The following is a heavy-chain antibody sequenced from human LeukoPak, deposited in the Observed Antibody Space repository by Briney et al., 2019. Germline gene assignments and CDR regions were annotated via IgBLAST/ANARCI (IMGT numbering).Heavy chain of an antibody. CDR1: GGSISSYY. CDR3: AGIAVAGTFDY. V-gene: IGHV4-59*08. J-gene: IGHJ4*02. D-gene: IGHD6-19*01. Sequence: SETLSLTCTVSGGSISSYYWSWIRQPPGKGLEWIGYIYYSGSTNYNPSLKSRVTISVDTSKNQFSLKLSSVTAADTAVYYCAGIAVAGTFDYWGQGTLVTVSS. CDR2: IYYSGST.